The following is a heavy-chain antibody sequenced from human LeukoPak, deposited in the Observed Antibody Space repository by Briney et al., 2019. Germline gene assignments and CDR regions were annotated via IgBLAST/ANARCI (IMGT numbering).Heavy chain of an antibody. V-gene: IGHV3-48*03. D-gene: IGHD3-22*01. CDR3: ARAAFYDSSGYCFDY. Sequence: PGGSLRLSCAASGFTFSSYEMNWVRQAPGKGLEWVSYISSSGSTIYYADSVKGRFTISRDNAKNSLYPQMNSLRAEDTAVYYCARAAFYDSSGYCFDYWGQGTLVTVSS. J-gene: IGHJ4*02. CDR1: GFTFSSYE. CDR2: ISSSGSTI.